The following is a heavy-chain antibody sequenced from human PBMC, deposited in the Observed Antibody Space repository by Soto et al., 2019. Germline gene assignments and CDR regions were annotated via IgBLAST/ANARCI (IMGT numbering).Heavy chain of an antibody. V-gene: IGHV4-59*01. Sequence: LSLTCSVYGASISSDYYTWIRQTPGKGLEWIGYIYLGGSINYSPSFKSRVIISVDTSKNHFSVRLSSVTAADTSVYYCAREYSLAVVAPGYWGQGILVTVSS. CDR3: AREYSLAVVAPGY. CDR1: GASISSDY. CDR2: IYLGGSI. D-gene: IGHD3-22*01. J-gene: IGHJ4*02.